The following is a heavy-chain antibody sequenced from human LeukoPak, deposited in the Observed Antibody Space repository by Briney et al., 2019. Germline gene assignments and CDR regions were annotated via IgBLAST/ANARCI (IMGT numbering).Heavy chain of an antibody. CDR2: IYYSGST. Sequence: SETLSLTCTVSGGSISSYFWSWIRQPPGKGLEWIGYIYYSGSTNYDPSLKSRVTISVDTSKNQLSLKLSSVTAADTAVYYCARGRTPEDYWGQGTLVTVSS. CDR3: ARGRTPEDY. CDR1: GGSISSYF. V-gene: IGHV4-59*01. J-gene: IGHJ4*02.